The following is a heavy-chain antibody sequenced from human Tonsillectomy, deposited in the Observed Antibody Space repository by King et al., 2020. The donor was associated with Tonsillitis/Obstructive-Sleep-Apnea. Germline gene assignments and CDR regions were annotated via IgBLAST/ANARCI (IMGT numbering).Heavy chain of an antibody. CDR3: ARAPLDSQYGMDV. CDR2: IGTAGDP. V-gene: IGHV3-13*05. J-gene: IGHJ6*02. D-gene: IGHD3-9*01. Sequence: VQLVESGGGLVQPGGSLRLSCAASGFTFSSYDMHWVRQATGKGLEWVSAIGTAGDPYYPGSVKGRFTISRENAKNSLYLQMNSLRAGDTAVYYCARAPLDSQYGMDVWGQGTTVTVSS. CDR1: GFTFSSYD.